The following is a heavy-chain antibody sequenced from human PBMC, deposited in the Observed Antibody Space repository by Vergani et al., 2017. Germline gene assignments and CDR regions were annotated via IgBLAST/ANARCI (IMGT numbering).Heavy chain of an antibody. V-gene: IGHV5-51*01. CDR3: ARHGGILLWFGEDYYMDV. J-gene: IGHJ6*03. Sequence: EVQLVQSGAEVTKPGESLKISCKGSGYSFTSYWIGWVRQMPGKGLEWMGIIYPGDSDTRYSPSFQGQVTISADKYISTAYLQWSSLKASDTAMYDWARHGGILLWFGEDYYMDVWGKGTTVTVSS. D-gene: IGHD3-10*01. CDR1: GYSFTSYW. CDR2: IYPGDSDT.